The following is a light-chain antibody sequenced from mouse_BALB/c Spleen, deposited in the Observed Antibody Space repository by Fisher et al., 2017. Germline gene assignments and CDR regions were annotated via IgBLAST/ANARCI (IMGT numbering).Light chain of an antibody. Sequence: IVITQSPAIMSASPGEKVTMTCSASSSVSYMHWYQQKSGASPKPLIHRTSNLASGVPARFSGSGSGISYSLTIGTMEAEDVATYYCQQWSSNPPTFGAGTKLELK. CDR2: RTS. CDR1: SSVSY. V-gene: IGKV4-59*01. CDR3: QQWSSNPPT. J-gene: IGKJ5*01.